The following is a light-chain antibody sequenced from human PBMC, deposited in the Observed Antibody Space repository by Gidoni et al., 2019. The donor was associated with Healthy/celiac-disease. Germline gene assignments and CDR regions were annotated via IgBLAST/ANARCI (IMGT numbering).Light chain of an antibody. V-gene: IGKV3-11*01. CDR1: QSVSSY. J-gene: IGKJ5*01. Sequence: ELVLTQSPATLSFSPGERATLSCRASQSVSSYLAWYQQKPGQAPRLLIYDASNRATGIPARFSGSGSGTDFTLTISSLEPEDFAVYYCQQRSNGPPITFGQGTRLEIK. CDR3: QQRSNGPPIT. CDR2: DAS.